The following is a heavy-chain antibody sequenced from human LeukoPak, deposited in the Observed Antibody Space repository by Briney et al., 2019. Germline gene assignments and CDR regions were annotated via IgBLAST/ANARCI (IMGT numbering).Heavy chain of an antibody. V-gene: IGHV1-24*01. J-gene: IGHJ4*02. CDR1: GYTLTELS. D-gene: IGHD3-22*01. CDR3: ATGYDSSGYYDY. Sequence: ASVKVSCKVPGYTLTELSMHWVRQAPGKGLEWMGGFDPEDGETIYAQKFQGRVTMTEDTSTDTAYMELSSLRSEDTAVYYCATGYDSSGYYDYWGQGTLVTVSS. CDR2: FDPEDGET.